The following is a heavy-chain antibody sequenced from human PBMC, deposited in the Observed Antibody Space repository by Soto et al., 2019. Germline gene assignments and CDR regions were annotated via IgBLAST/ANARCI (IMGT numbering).Heavy chain of an antibody. Sequence: QVQLVQSGAEVKKPGASVKVSCKASGYTFTSYDINWVRQATGQGLEWMGWMNPNSGNTGYAQKFQGRVTMTSNTSISTAYMELSSLRSENTAVYYCARVMWRTIPYTSGYWGQGTLVTVSS. J-gene: IGHJ4*02. CDR2: MNPNSGNT. D-gene: IGHD2-2*02. CDR1: GYTFTSYD. V-gene: IGHV1-8*01. CDR3: ARVMWRTIPYTSGY.